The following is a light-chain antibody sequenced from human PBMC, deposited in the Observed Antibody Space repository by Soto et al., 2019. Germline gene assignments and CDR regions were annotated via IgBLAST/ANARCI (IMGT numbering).Light chain of an antibody. J-gene: IGKJ1*01. CDR3: QQYNTWPPWT. Sequence: RVMTQSPATLSLSPGERATLSCRASQSVSSNLAWYQQKPGQPPRLLIYGASTRATGVPARFSGSGSGTEFSLTINGLQSEDFAVYYCQQYNTWPPWTFGLGTKVEIK. CDR2: GAS. V-gene: IGKV3-15*01. CDR1: QSVSSN.